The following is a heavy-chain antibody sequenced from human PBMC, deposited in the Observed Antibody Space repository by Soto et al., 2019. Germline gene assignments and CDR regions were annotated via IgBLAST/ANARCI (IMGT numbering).Heavy chain of an antibody. Sequence: GGSLRLSCTVSGFAFNNYGINWVRQSPGKGLEWVSSISKSDYTYYSDSVKGRFTISRDNAKNSVSLQMNTLRVEDTAVYYCAREDSIIIPAVSDFWGQGTLVTVSS. CDR3: AREDSIIIPAVSDF. V-gene: IGHV3-21*01. J-gene: IGHJ4*02. CDR1: GFAFNNYG. D-gene: IGHD2-2*01. CDR2: ISKSDYT.